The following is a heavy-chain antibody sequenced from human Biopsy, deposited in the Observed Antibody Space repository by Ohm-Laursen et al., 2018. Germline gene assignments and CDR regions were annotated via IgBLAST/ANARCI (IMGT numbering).Heavy chain of an antibody. CDR2: ISSGGSTI. CDR1: GFTFSDYQ. V-gene: IGHV3-11*01. Sequence: SLSLSCAASGFTFSDYQMSWIRQPPGKGMERVSHISSGGSTIFHADSVKGRFTISRDDAKGSLYSQMTNLRAEDTAVYYCGRSYGIMAAPVHLWGQGTLVTVSS. J-gene: IGHJ4*01. CDR3: GRSYGIMAAPVHL. D-gene: IGHD3-16*01.